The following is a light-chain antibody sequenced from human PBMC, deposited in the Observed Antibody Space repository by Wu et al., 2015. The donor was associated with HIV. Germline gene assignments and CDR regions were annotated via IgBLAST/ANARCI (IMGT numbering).Light chain of an antibody. CDR1: RHKQH. V-gene: IGKV1-33*01. J-gene: IGKJ2*01. Sequence: DIQMTPVSILPVCICGRQSHHQLPGESRHKQHLNWYQQKPGKAPKLLIYGASNLETGVPSKFSGSASGRDFTFTISSLQPEDIATYYCQHCDHLPYIFGQGTRLEI. CDR3: QHCDHLPYI. CDR2: GAS.